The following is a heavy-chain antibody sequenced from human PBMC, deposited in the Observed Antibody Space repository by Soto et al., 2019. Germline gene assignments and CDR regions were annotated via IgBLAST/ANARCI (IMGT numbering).Heavy chain of an antibody. V-gene: IGHV4-30-2*01. J-gene: IGHJ4*02. CDR1: GGSISSGGYS. CDR3: ARATPGYGDYFEN. Sequence: QLQLQESGSGLVKPSQTLSLTCAVSGGSISSGGYSWSWIRQPPGKGLEWIGYIYHSGSTYYNPSLKSRVTISVDRSKNQFSLKLSSVTAADTAVYYCARATPGYGDYFENWGQGTLVTVSS. D-gene: IGHD4-17*01. CDR2: IYHSGST.